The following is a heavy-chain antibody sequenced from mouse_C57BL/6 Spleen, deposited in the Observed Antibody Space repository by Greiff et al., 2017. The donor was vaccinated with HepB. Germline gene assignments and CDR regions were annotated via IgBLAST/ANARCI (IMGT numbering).Heavy chain of an antibody. D-gene: IGHD2-2*01. J-gene: IGHJ2*01. CDR3: ARSETMVTTLDY. CDR2: IDPSDSYT. Sequence: VKLQQPGAELVMPGASVKLSCKASGYTFTSYWMHWVKQRPGQGLEWIGEIDPSDSYTNYNQKFKGKSTLTVDKSSSTAYMQLSSLTSEDSAVYYWARSETMVTTLDYWGQGTTLTVSS. CDR1: GYTFTSYW. V-gene: IGHV1-69*01.